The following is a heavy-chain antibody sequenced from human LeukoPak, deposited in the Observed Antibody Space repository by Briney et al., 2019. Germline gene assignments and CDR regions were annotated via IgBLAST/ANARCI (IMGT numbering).Heavy chain of an antibody. CDR3: AGGEPAAMGT. D-gene: IGHD2-2*01. Sequence: SETLSLTCTVSGGSISSYYWSWIRQPPGKGLEWIGYIYYRGSTNYNPSLKSRVTISVDTSKNQFSLKLSSVTAADTAVYYCAGGEPAAMGTWGQGTLVTVSS. J-gene: IGHJ5*02. V-gene: IGHV4-59*01. CDR2: IYYRGST. CDR1: GGSISSYY.